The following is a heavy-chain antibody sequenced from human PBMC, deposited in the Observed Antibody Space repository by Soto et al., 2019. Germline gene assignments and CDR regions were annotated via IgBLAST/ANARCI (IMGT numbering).Heavy chain of an antibody. V-gene: IGHV1-69*02. CDR2: IIPILGIA. CDR1: GGTFSSYT. J-gene: IGHJ3*02. Sequence: ASVKVSCKASGGTFSSYTISWVRQAPGQGLEWMGRIIPILGIANYAQKFQGRVTITADKSTSTAYMELSSLRSEDTAVYYCARATPPPYKVAAFDIWGQGTMVTVSS. CDR3: ARATPPPYKVAAFDI. D-gene: IGHD1-20*01.